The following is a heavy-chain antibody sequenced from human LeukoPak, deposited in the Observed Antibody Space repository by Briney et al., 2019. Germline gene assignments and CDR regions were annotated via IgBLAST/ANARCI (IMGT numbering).Heavy chain of an antibody. J-gene: IGHJ4*02. V-gene: IGHV3-23*01. CDR3: AAYPFRGDTHYFDY. CDR2: VSGNGGST. D-gene: IGHD3-10*01. Sequence: PGESLGLSCAASGFTFSSYAMSWVRQAPGKGLEWVSSVSGNGGSTYYADSVKGRFTISRDNPRNTMYLQMNSPRDEDTAVYYCAAYPFRGDTHYFDYWGQGILVTVSS. CDR1: GFTFSSYA.